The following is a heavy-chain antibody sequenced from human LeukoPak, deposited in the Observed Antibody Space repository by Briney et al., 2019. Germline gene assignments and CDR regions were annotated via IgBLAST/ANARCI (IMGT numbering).Heavy chain of an antibody. V-gene: IGHV3-7*01. CDR3: ARENVLLWFGESVYAFDI. J-gene: IGHJ3*02. D-gene: IGHD3-10*01. Sequence: GGSLRLSCAASGFTFSSYWMSWVRQAPGKGLEWVANIKQDGSEKYYVDSVKGRFTISRDNAKNSLYLQMNSLRAEDTAVYYCARENVLLWFGESVYAFDIWGQGTMVTVSS. CDR1: GFTFSSYW. CDR2: IKQDGSEK.